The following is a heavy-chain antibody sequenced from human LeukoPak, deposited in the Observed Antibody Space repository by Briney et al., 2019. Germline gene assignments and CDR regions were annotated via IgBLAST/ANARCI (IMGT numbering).Heavy chain of an antibody. CDR2: ISYDGSNK. V-gene: IGHV3-30*18. CDR3: AKARSSGWPRGWFDP. D-gene: IGHD6-19*01. Sequence: GDSLRLSCAASGFTFTTYWMSWVRQLPGKGLEWVAVISYDGSNKYHADSVKGRFTISRDNSKNTLYLQMNSLRAEDTAVYYCAKARSSGWPRGWFDPWGQGTLVTVSS. CDR1: GFTFTTYW. J-gene: IGHJ5*02.